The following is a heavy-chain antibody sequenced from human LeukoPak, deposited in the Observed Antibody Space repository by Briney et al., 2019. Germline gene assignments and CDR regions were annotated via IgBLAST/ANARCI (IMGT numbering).Heavy chain of an antibody. CDR1: GFTFSSYG. V-gene: IGHV3-30*02. CDR2: IRYDGSNK. Sequence: GGSLRLSCAASGFTFSSYGMHWVRQAPGKGLEWVAFIRYDGSNKYYADSVKGRFTMSRDNAENSVFLQMNSLRAEDTAVYYCARAGGPGTVDYWGQGILVTVSS. D-gene: IGHD3-16*01. CDR3: ARAGGPGTVDY. J-gene: IGHJ4*02.